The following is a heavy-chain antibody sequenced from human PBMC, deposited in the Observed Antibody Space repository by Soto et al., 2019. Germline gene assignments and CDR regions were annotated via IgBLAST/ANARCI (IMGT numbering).Heavy chain of an antibody. Sequence: QVQLQESGPGLVKPSETLSLTCTVSGGSISSYYWSWIRQPPGQGLEWIGYISYSGSTNYNPSLTSQVTISVDTSKNQFPLKLSSVTVADADVYYYSRAYRGYSYGYEGYYYYNGMDVWGQGTPVTVSS. CDR2: ISYSGST. V-gene: IGHV4-59*01. CDR1: GGSISSYY. J-gene: IGHJ6*02. D-gene: IGHD5-18*01. CDR3: SRAYRGYSYGYEGYYYYNGMDV.